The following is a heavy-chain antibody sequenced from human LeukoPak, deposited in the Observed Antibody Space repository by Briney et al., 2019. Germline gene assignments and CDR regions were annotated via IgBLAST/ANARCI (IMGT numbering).Heavy chain of an antibody. Sequence: SSVTLSCNASGGSVSSYAISWVRQGPGRGLERMGGRIPIFGTANYAQKFQGRVTITTDESTSTAYMQLSMLRAEDTAVYYCARDYGDEEDSFDPWGQGTLVTVSS. D-gene: IGHD4-17*01. V-gene: IGHV1-69*05. CDR2: RIPIFGTA. CDR1: GGSVSSYA. J-gene: IGHJ5*01. CDR3: ARDYGDEEDSFDP.